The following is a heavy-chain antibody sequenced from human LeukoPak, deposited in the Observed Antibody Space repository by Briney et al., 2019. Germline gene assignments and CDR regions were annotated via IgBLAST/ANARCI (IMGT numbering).Heavy chain of an antibody. Sequence: GGSLRLSCAASGFTSSTYTMNWVRQAPGKGLEWVSSISSSSSYIYYADSVKGRFTISRDNAKNSLYLQMNSLRAEDTTVYYCARDVVGNLVGAFDIWGQGTMVSVSS. CDR2: ISSSSSYI. D-gene: IGHD1-7*01. V-gene: IGHV3-21*01. CDR3: ARDVVGNLVGAFDI. J-gene: IGHJ3*02. CDR1: GFTSSTYT.